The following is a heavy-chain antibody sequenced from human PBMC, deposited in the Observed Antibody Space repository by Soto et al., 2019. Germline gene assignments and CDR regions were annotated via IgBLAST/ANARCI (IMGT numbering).Heavy chain of an antibody. CDR2: IIPIFGTA. J-gene: IGHJ4*02. Sequence: SVKVSCKASGYTFTGYYMHWVRQAPGQGLEWMGGIIPIFGTANYAQKFQGRVTITADESTSTAYMELSSLRSEDTAVYYCARDPRSSSWYYFDYWGQGTLVTVSS. D-gene: IGHD6-13*01. CDR3: ARDPRSSSWYYFDY. CDR1: GYTFTGYY. V-gene: IGHV1-69*13.